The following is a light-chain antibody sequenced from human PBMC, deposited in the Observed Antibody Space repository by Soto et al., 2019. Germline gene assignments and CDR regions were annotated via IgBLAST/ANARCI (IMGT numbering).Light chain of an antibody. CDR3: QHLHHYPLA. Sequence: QLTQSPSSLSASVGDRVTITCRASQGISNNLAWYQQEPGKAPRLLIYDASTLQSGAPSRFSGSGSGTDFTLTLNSLQPADFATYFCQHLHHYPLAFGGGTKVEV. CDR2: DAS. V-gene: IGKV1-9*01. CDR1: QGISNN. J-gene: IGKJ4*01.